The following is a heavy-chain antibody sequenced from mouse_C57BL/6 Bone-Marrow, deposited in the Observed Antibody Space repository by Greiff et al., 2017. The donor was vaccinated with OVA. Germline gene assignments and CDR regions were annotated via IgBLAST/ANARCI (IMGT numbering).Heavy chain of an antibody. V-gene: IGHV3-6*01. J-gene: IGHJ4*01. CDR2: ISYDGSN. CDR1: GYSITSGYY. D-gene: IGHD1-1*01. Sequence: EVQLKESGPGLVKPSQSLSLTCSVTGYSITSGYYWNWIRQFPGNKLEWMGYISYDGSNNYNPSLKNRISITRDTSKNQFFLKLNSVTTEDTATYYCARDGVVAYYYAMDYWGQGTSVTVSS. CDR3: ARDGVVAYYYAMDY.